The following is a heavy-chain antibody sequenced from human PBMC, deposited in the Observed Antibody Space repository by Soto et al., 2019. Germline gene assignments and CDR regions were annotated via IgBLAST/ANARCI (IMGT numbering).Heavy chain of an antibody. CDR3: ARSDILTGYYVYYYGMDV. Sequence: GXSVQVSGKASGGAFSSYAISWVRQAPGQGLEWMGGIIPIFGTANYAQKFQGRVTITADESTSTAYMELSSLRSEDTAVYYCARSDILTGYYVYYYGMDVWGQGTTVTVSS. CDR2: IIPIFGTA. V-gene: IGHV1-69*13. J-gene: IGHJ6*02. D-gene: IGHD3-9*01. CDR1: GGAFSSYA.